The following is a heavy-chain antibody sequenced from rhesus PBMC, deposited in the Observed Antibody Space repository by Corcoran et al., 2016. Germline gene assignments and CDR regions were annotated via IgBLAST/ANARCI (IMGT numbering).Heavy chain of an antibody. V-gene: IGHV4-65*01. J-gene: IGHJ2*01. D-gene: IGHD2-2*01. Sequence: QVQLQESGPGLVKPSETLSLTCAVSGGSVSSSNWWSWIRQPPGKGLEWIGYISGSSGSTYYNPSLKSPVTISTDTSKNQFSLKLSSVTAADTAVYYCARGATSDWYFDLWGPGTPITISS. CDR3: ARGATSDWYFDL. CDR1: GGSVSSSNW. CDR2: ISGSSGST.